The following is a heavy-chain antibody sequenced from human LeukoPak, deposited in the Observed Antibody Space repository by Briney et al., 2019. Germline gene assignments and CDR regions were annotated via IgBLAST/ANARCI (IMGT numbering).Heavy chain of an antibody. V-gene: IGHV4-34*01. J-gene: IGHJ4*02. CDR1: GGSISSYY. D-gene: IGHD6-19*01. Sequence: SETLSLTCTVSGGSISSYYWSWIRQPPGKGLEWIGEINHSGSTNYNPSLKSRVTISVDTSKNQFSLKLSSVTAADTAVYYCAKGRGLYSSGWYLSDYWGQGTLVTVSS. CDR2: INHSGST. CDR3: AKGRGLYSSGWYLSDY.